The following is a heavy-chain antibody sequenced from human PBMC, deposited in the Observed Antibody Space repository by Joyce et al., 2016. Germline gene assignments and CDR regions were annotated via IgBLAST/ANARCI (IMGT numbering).Heavy chain of an antibody. D-gene: IGHD1-26*01. CDR3: ATAHIGSTDCDY. J-gene: IGHJ4*02. V-gene: IGHV1-24*01. CDR2: FDPEDGET. CDR1: GESLTEMS. Sequence: QVQLVQSGAEWKKPGASVKVSCKVSGESLTEMSMHWVRQAPGKGLDWMGTFDPEDGETINSQKFQGRVTMTEDTSTNTAYMQLSSLTVEDTAVYYCATAHIGSTDCDYWGQGTLVTVS.